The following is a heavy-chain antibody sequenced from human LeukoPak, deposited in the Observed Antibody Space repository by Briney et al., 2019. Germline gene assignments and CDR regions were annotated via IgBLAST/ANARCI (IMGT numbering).Heavy chain of an antibody. V-gene: IGHV3-66*01. CDR2: IYSGGST. CDR3: AKVAEVGATGYYYYMDV. CDR1: EFSVGSNY. Sequence: GGSLRLSCAASEFSVGSNYMTWVRQAPGKGLEWVSLIYSGGSTYYADSVKGRFTISRDNFKNTLYLQMNSLRAEDTAVYYCAKVAEVGATGYYYYMDVWGKGTTVTISS. J-gene: IGHJ6*03. D-gene: IGHD1-26*01.